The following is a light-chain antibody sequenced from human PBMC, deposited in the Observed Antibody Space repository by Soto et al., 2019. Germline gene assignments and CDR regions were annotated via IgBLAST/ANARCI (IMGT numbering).Light chain of an antibody. V-gene: IGLV2-14*01. CDR3: SSYTSSSTYV. CDR2: EVS. Sequence: QSALTQPPSASGSPGRSVTISCSGTSSDVGDYNYVSWYQQHPGKAPKLMIYEVSNRPSGVSNRFSGSKSGNTASLTISGLQAEDEADYYCSSYTSSSTYVFGTGTKVTVL. J-gene: IGLJ1*01. CDR1: SSDVGDYNY.